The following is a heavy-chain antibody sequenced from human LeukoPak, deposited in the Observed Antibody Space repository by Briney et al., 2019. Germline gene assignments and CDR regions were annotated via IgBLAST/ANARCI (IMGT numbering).Heavy chain of an antibody. J-gene: IGHJ4*02. CDR1: GGSISSYS. CDR3: AREGAVGAARAFDY. Sequence: SETLSLTCTVSGGSISSYSWSWIRQPPGKGLEWIGYIYHSGSTYYNPSLKSRVTISVDRSKNQFSLKLSSVTAADTAVYYCAREGAVGAARAFDYWGQGTLVTVSS. CDR2: IYHSGST. D-gene: IGHD2-15*01. V-gene: IGHV4-30-2*01.